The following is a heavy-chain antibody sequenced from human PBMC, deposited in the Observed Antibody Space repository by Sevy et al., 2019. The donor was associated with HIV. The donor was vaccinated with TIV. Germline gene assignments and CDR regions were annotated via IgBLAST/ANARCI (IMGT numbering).Heavy chain of an antibody. CDR3: ARATPYTKGEFDY. CDR2: ISSSSSCI. V-gene: IGHV3-21*01. Sequence: GGSLRLSCAASGFTFSSYSMNWVRQGPGKGLEWVSSISSSSSCIYYVASVKVRFTISRDNAKNSRYLQMNSLRAEDTAVYYCARATPYTKGEFDYWGQRTLVTVSS. J-gene: IGHJ4*02. CDR1: GFTFSSYS. D-gene: IGHD4-4*01.